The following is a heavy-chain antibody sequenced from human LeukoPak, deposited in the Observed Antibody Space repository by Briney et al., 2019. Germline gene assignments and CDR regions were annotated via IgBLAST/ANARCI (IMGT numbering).Heavy chain of an antibody. CDR3: ARHRKDSGYDDY. D-gene: IGHD5-12*01. J-gene: IGHJ4*02. CDR1: GGSISSSSYY. Sequence: SETLSLTCTVSGGSISSSSYYWGWIRQPPGKGLEWIGSIYYSGSTYYNPSLKSRVTISVDTSKNQFSLKLSSVTAADTAVYYCARHRKDSGYDDYWGQGALVTVSS. CDR2: IYYSGST. V-gene: IGHV4-39*01.